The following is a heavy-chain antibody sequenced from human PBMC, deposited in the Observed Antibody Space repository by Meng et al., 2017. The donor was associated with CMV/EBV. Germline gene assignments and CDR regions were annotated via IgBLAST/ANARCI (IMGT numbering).Heavy chain of an antibody. CDR2: ISWDGGRT. V-gene: IGHV3-43*01. Sequence: GESLKISCAASGFTFDDYTMHWVRQAPGKGLEWVSLISWDGGRTYYADSVKGRFTISRDNSKNSLYLQMNSLRTEDTALYYCAKDILEVPVPAAILSYGMDVWGQGTTVTVSS. J-gene: IGHJ6*02. D-gene: IGHD2-2*02. CDR1: GFTFDDYT. CDR3: AKDILEVPVPAAILSYGMDV.